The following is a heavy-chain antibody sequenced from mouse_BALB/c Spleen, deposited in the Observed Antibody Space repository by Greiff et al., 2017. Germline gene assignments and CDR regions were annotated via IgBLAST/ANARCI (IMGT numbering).Heavy chain of an antibody. CDR1: GYSITSGYY. Sequence: VQLQQSGPGLVKPSQSLSLTCSVTGYSITSGYYWNWIRQFPGNKLEWMGYISYDGSNNYNPSLKNRISITRDTSKNQFFLKLNSVTTEDTATYYCARADWDRYAMDYWGQGTSVTVSS. CDR3: ARADWDRYAMDY. J-gene: IGHJ4*01. D-gene: IGHD4-1*01. CDR2: ISYDGSN. V-gene: IGHV3-6*02.